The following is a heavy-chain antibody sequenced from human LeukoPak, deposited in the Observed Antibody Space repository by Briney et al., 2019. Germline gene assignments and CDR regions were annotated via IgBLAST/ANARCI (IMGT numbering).Heavy chain of an antibody. CDR3: ATAPTYYYGSGSSRFDP. J-gene: IGHJ5*02. V-gene: IGHV4-34*01. CDR1: GGSFSGYY. CDR2: INHSGST. Sequence: SETLSLTCAVYGGSFSGYYWSWIRQPPGKGLEWIGEINHSGSTNYNPSLKSRVTISVDTSKNQFSLKLSSVTAADTAVYYCATAPTYYYGSGSSRFDPWGQGTLVTVSS. D-gene: IGHD3-10*01.